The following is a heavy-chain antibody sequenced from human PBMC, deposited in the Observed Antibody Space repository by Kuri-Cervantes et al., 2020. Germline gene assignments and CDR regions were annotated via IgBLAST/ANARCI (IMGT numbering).Heavy chain of an antibody. CDR2: IYYSGST. CDR1: GGSISSSSYY. CDR3: ARDGLDQRLVGYFDY. J-gene: IGHJ4*02. V-gene: IGHV4-39*07. Sequence: GSLRLSCTVSGGSISSSSYYWGWIRQPPGKGLEWIGSIYYSGSTYYNPSLKSRVTISVDTSKNQFSLKLSSVTAADTAVYYCARDGLDQRLVGYFDYWGQGTLVTVSS. D-gene: IGHD6-19*01.